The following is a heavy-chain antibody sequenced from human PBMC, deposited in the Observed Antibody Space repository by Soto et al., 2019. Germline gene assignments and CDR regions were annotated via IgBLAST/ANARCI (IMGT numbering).Heavy chain of an antibody. J-gene: IGHJ5*01. CDR2: ITGSGVGM. D-gene: IGHD6-19*01. Sequence: EVQLLESGGVLVQPGESLRLSCAATGFTFRDFAMTWVRQAPGKGLEWVSTITGSGVGMHYADSVKGRFTISRDNSKNTSYLQMNSLRAEDTAVYHCSKTYPSKSHTNGWYDWFASWGQGTLVTVSA. V-gene: IGHV3-23*01. CDR3: SKTYPSKSHTNGWYDWFAS. CDR1: GFTFRDFA.